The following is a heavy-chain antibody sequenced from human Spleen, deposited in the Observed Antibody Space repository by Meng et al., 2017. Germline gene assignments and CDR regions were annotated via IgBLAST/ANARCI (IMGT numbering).Heavy chain of an antibody. D-gene: IGHD2-2*01. J-gene: IGHJ4*02. CDR3: AASQGVDY. CDR2: IYAIGSA. CDR1: VSCVIMGVFY. V-gene: IGHV4-61*08. Sequence: ESGAGLGRPAGTVSLTLSVAVSCVIMGVFYWGCIRQPPAMVLVMVGDIYAIGSANHNPSLQCRVTISVDSSQNQLSLTLSSVHAADTAVYYCAASQGVDYWGQGTLVTVSS.